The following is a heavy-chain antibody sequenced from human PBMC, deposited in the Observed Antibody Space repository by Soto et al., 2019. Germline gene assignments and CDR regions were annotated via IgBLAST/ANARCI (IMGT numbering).Heavy chain of an antibody. J-gene: IGHJ6*02. CDR3: AATISEYYYYGMDV. V-gene: IGHV3-48*02. CDR1: GFTFSSYS. D-gene: IGHD5-12*01. Sequence: EVQLVESGGGLVQPGGSLRLSCAASGFTFSSYSMNWVRQAPGKGLEWVSYIRSSSSTIYYADSVKGRFTISRDNAKNSLYLQMNSLRDEDTAVYYCAATISEYYYYGMDVWGQGTTVTVSS. CDR2: IRSSSSTI.